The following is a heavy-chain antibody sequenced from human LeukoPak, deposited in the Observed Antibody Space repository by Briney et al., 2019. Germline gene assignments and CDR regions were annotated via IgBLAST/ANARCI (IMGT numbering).Heavy chain of an antibody. J-gene: IGHJ6*02. CDR2: ISSSGSNI. CDR3: AGRMYNSTTYYYNYGLDV. Sequence: GGSLRLSCAAPGFTLRSYEMNWVRQAPGKGLEWVSYISSSGSNIYYADSVMGRFTISRDNATNSVYLQMNSLRAEDTALYYCAGRMYNSTTYYYNYGLDVWGQGTTVTISS. CDR1: GFTLRSYE. V-gene: IGHV3-48*03. D-gene: IGHD6-13*01.